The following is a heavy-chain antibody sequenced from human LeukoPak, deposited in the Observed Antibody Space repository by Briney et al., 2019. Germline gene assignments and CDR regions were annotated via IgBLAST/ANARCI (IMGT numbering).Heavy chain of an antibody. J-gene: IGHJ4*02. CDR2: TNIGSGGT. CDR3: ARDREVLRFLEWLRHFDY. CDR1: RTSVTQDN. V-gene: IGHV1-2*02. Sequence: SRTSVTQDNMHWMGQAPVHGLERLGWTNIGSGGTNYAQKFQGRVTMTRDTSISTAYMELSRLRSDDTAVYYCARDREVLRFLEWLRHFDYWGQGTLVTVSS. D-gene: IGHD3-3*01.